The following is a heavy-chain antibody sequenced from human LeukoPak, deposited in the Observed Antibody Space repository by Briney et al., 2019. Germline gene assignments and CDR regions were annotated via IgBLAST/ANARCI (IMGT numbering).Heavy chain of an antibody. Sequence: GGSLRLSCAASGFTFITYTMHWVRQAPGKGLESVSAISSNGGNTYYAKSVKGRFTISRDDSKSTLYLQMDSLRAEDMAVYYCARGRYEISAAMDVWGQGTTVTVSS. D-gene: IGHD5-12*01. J-gene: IGHJ6*02. CDR1: GFTFITYT. CDR3: ARGRYEISAAMDV. V-gene: IGHV3-64*01. CDR2: ISSNGGNT.